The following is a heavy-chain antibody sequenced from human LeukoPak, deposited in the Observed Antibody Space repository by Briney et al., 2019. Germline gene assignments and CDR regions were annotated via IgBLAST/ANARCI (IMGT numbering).Heavy chain of an antibody. CDR1: GFTFSSYA. Sequence: GGSLRLSCAASGFTFSSYAMSWVRQAPGEGLEWVSAISGSGGSTYYADSVKGRFTISRDNSKNTLYLQMNSLRAEDTAVYYCAKDLYSSGWYAFFDYWGQGTLVAVSS. D-gene: IGHD6-19*01. CDR2: ISGSGGST. V-gene: IGHV3-23*01. J-gene: IGHJ4*02. CDR3: AKDLYSSGWYAFFDY.